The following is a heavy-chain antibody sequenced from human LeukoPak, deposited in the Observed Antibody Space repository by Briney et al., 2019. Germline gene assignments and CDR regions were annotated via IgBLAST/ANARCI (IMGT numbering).Heavy chain of an antibody. V-gene: IGHV3-30-3*01. CDR2: ISYDGSNK. D-gene: IGHD2-21*02. CDR3: ARAPLVVVTARALDY. Sequence: GGSLRLSCAASGFTFSSYAMSWVRQAPGKGLEWVAVISYDGSNKYYADSVKGRFTISRDNSKNTLYLQMNSLRAEDTAVYYCARAPLVVVTARALDYWGQGTLVTVSS. J-gene: IGHJ4*02. CDR1: GFTFSSYA.